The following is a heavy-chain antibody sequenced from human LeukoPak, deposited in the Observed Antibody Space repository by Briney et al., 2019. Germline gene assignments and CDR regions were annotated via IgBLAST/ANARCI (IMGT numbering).Heavy chain of an antibody. V-gene: IGHV1-69*13. CDR3: AREGYSYGYFDP. CDR1: GGTFSSYA. Sequence: GASVKVSCKASGGTFSSYAISWVRQAPGQGLEWMGGIIPIFGTANYAQKFQGRVTITADESTSTAYMELSSLRSEDTAVYYCAREGYSYGYFDPWGQGTLVTVSS. D-gene: IGHD5-18*01. CDR2: IIPIFGTA. J-gene: IGHJ5*02.